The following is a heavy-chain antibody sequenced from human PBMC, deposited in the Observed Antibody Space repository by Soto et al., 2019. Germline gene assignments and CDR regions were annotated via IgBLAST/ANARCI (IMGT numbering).Heavy chain of an antibody. J-gene: IGHJ4*02. CDR1: GFTFSSYA. D-gene: IGHD1-20*01. CDR3: AKDRPLNWNDVSWFDY. V-gene: IGHV3-23*01. Sequence: GGSLRLSCAASGFTFSSYAMSWVRQAPGKGLEWVSAISGSGGSTYYADSVKGRFTISRDNSKNTLYLQMNSLRAEDTAVYYCAKDRPLNWNDVSWFDYWGQGTLVTVSS. CDR2: ISGSGGST.